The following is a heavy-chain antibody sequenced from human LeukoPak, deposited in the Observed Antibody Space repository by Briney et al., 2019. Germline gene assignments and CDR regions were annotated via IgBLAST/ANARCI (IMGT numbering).Heavy chain of an antibody. J-gene: IGHJ4*02. CDR2: IFYTGIA. V-gene: IGHV4-59*01. CDR3: ATTAIPAAQVDF. Sequence: SETLSLTCTVSGDSISGSYWSWIRQPPGKGLEWIGCIFYTGIAKYNLSLNSRVTISVDTSKNHFSLRLSSVTAAGTAIYYCATTAIPAAQVDFWGQGTLVAVSS. D-gene: IGHD6-13*01. CDR1: GDSISGSY.